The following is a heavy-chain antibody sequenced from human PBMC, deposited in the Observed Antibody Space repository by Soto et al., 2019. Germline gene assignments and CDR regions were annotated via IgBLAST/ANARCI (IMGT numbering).Heavy chain of an antibody. Sequence: ASVKVSCKASGGTFSSCAISWVRQAPGQGLEWMGGIIPIFGTANYAQKFQGRVTITADESTSTAYMELSSLRSEDTAVYYCARGPIPYCGGDCYSQAFDIWGQGTMVTVSS. CDR3: ARGPIPYCGGDCYSQAFDI. V-gene: IGHV1-69*13. CDR2: IIPIFGTA. J-gene: IGHJ3*02. D-gene: IGHD2-21*02. CDR1: GGTFSSCA.